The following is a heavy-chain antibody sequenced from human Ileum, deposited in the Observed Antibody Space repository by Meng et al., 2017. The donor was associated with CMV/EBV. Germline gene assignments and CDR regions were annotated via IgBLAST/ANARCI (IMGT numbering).Heavy chain of an antibody. J-gene: IGHJ4*02. CDR2: INPSGGST. D-gene: IGHD5-12*01. V-gene: IGHV1-46*01. CDR3: ASVWYSAYDPFDC. Sequence: ASVKVSCKASGYTFTSYFMHWVRQAPGQGLEWMGLINPSGGSTTYTQKFQGRVTMTRDTSTSTVYMELSSLKSDDTAVYYCASVWYSAYDPFDCWGQGTVVTVSS. CDR1: GYTFTSYF.